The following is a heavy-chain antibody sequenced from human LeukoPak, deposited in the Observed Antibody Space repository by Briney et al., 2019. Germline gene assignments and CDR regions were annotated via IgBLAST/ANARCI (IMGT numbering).Heavy chain of an antibody. CDR3: AKDTGYGDQHWDY. Sequence: GGSLRLSRAASGFTFSSYGMHWVRQAPGKGLEWVAVISYDGSNKYYADSVKGRFTISRDNSKNTLYLQMNSLRAEDTAVYYCAKDTGYGDQHWDYWGQGTLVTVSS. CDR2: ISYDGSNK. CDR1: GFTFSSYG. D-gene: IGHD4-17*01. V-gene: IGHV3-30*18. J-gene: IGHJ4*02.